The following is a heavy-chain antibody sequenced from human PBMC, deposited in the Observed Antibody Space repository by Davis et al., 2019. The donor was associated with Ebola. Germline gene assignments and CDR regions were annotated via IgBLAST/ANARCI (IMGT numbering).Heavy chain of an antibody. Sequence: PGGSLRLSCAASGFTFSSFSMNWVRQAPGKGLEWVSYISSGSSTIYYADSVKGRFTISRDNSKNTLYLQMNSLRAEDTAVYYCANSRVSHYWGQGTLVTVSS. J-gene: IGHJ4*02. CDR2: ISSGSSTI. CDR3: ANSRVSHY. CDR1: GFTFSSFS. V-gene: IGHV3-48*01. D-gene: IGHD2-15*01.